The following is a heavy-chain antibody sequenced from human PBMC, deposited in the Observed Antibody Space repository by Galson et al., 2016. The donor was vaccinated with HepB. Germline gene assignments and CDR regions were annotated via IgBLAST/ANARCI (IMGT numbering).Heavy chain of an antibody. CDR2: IWDDGSNK. J-gene: IGHJ4*02. V-gene: IGHV3-33*08. CDR3: ARGNTCSGGACYLDY. CDR1: GFTLSFSA. Sequence: LRLSCAASGFTLSFSAMHWVRQAPGKGLEWVAVIWDDGSNKYYADSVKGRFTISRDNYKNTLYLQMNSLRAEDTAVYYCARGNTCSGGACYLDYWGQGTLVTVS. D-gene: IGHD2-15*01.